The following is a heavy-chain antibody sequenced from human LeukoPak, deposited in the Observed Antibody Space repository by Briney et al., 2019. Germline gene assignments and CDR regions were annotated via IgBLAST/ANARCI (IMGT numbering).Heavy chain of an antibody. V-gene: IGHV3-23*01. CDR2: TSGSGGTT. CDR3: AKDGGQITVTKFDS. D-gene: IGHD4-17*01. J-gene: IGHJ4*02. Sequence: PGGSLRLSCAASGFTLSSYAISWVRQAPGKGLEWGSGTSGSGGTTYYADSVKGRFTISRDNSKNTLYLEMNSLRAEDTAVYYCAKDGGQITVTKFDSWGQGTLVTVSS. CDR1: GFTLSSYA.